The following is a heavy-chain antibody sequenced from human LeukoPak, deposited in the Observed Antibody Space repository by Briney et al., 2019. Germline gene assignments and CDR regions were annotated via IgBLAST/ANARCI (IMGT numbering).Heavy chain of an antibody. CDR3: ARRGLPHYGHGNWLDS. CDR2: IEYGDKYT. V-gene: IGHV3-30*19. D-gene: IGHD3-10*01. Sequence: PGGSLRLSCAASGFIFSDFGMHWVRQAPGKGLEWVSFIEYGDKYTYYADSVKGRFTISRDTSKNTLYLQMNSLITDDTAVYYCARRGLPHYGHGNWLDSWGQGTLVSVSS. CDR1: GFIFSDFG. J-gene: IGHJ5*01.